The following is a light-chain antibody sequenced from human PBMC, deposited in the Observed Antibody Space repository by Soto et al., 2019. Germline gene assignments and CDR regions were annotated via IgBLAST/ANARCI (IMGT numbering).Light chain of an antibody. V-gene: IGKV1-9*01. CDR2: AAS. Sequence: IHLTQSPSFLSASLGDRVTLTCRASQGIGSYLAWYQQKTGKAPRLLIYAASTLQSGVPSRFSGSGYDTEFNLTISSLQTEDFATYYCQQLNNYPLTFGGGTKVDIK. CDR3: QQLNNYPLT. CDR1: QGIGSY. J-gene: IGKJ4*01.